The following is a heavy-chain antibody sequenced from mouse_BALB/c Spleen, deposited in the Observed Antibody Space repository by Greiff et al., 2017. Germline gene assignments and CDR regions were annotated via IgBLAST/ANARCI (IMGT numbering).Heavy chain of an antibody. CDR3: ARFYGNYGKDAMDY. J-gene: IGHJ4*01. Sequence: EVQLVESGGGLVKPGGSLKLSCAASGFTFSSYAMSWVRQTPEKRLEWVATISSGGSYTYYPDSVKGRFTISRDNAKNTLYLQMSSLRSEDTAMYYCARFYGNYGKDAMDYWGQGTSVTFSS. CDR1: GFTFSSYA. D-gene: IGHD2-1*01. CDR2: ISSGGSYT. V-gene: IGHV5-9-3*01.